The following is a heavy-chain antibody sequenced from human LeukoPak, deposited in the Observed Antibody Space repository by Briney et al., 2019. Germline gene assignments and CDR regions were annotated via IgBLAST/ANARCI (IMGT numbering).Heavy chain of an antibody. J-gene: IGHJ4*02. CDR3: ARDPPLYCGGDCYPEDY. D-gene: IGHD2-21*02. CDR1: GFTFSSYA. CDR2: ISYDGSNK. Sequence: GGSLRLSCAASGFTFSSYAMHWVRQAPGKGLEWVAVISYDGSNKYYADSVKGRFTISRDNSKNTLYLQMNSLRAEDTAVYYCARDPPLYCGGDCYPEDYWGQGTLVTVSS. V-gene: IGHV3-30-3*01.